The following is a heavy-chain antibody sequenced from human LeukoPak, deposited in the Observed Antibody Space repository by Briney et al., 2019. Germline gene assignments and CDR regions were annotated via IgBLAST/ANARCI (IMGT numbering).Heavy chain of an antibody. V-gene: IGHV4-59*08. J-gene: IGHJ4*02. D-gene: IGHD3-22*01. CDR2: IYYSGNT. Sequence: PSETLSLTCSVSGGSMSSYYWSWIRQPPGKGLEWMGYIYYSGNTNYNPSLKSRVTISVDTSKNQFSLKLSSVTAADTAVYHCARGGDMSGTIIDYWGQGTLVTVSS. CDR1: GGSMSSYY. CDR3: ARGGDMSGTIIDY.